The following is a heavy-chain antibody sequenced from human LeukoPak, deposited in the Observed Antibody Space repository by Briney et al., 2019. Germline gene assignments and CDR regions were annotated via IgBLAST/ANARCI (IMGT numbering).Heavy chain of an antibody. V-gene: IGHV3-23*01. D-gene: IGHD3-10*02. J-gene: IGHJ3*02. CDR3: AKCSASYYNDAFDI. Sequence: PGGSLRLSCAASGLTFDNYAMNWVRQAPGKGLEWLSYIRGGGAVTRYSDSVKGRFTISRDNSKNTLYLQMNHLRAEDTAIYYCAKCSASYYNDAFDIWGRGTMVTVSS. CDR1: GLTFDNYA. CDR2: IRGGGAVT.